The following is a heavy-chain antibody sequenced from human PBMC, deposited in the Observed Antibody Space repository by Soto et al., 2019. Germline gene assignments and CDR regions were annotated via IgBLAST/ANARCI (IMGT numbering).Heavy chain of an antibody. V-gene: IGHV2-5*02. D-gene: IGHD6-19*01. J-gene: IGHJ4*02. CDR2: IYWDDDK. CDR3: AHRAAVAAPCDY. Sequence: QITLKESGPTLVKPTQTLTLTCTFSGFSLSTSGVGVGWIRQPPGKALEWLALIYWDDDKRYNPSLKSRLTITTDTSKNQVVLTMTNMDPVDTATYYCAHRAAVAAPCDYWGQGTLVTVSS. CDR1: GFSLSTSGVG.